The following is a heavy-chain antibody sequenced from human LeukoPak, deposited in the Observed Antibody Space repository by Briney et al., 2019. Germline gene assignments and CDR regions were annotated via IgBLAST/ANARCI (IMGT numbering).Heavy chain of an antibody. CDR3: AKDSSSYDWGYMDV. D-gene: IGHD3-22*01. CDR1: GFTFSSYW. V-gene: IGHV3-7*03. CDR2: IKQDGSEK. Sequence: GGSLRLSCAASGFTFSSYWMSWVRQAPGKGLEWVANIKQDGSEKNYVDSVKGRFTISRDNAKNTLYLEMNSLRAEDTAVYYCAKDSSSYDWGYMDVWGKGTTVTISS. J-gene: IGHJ6*03.